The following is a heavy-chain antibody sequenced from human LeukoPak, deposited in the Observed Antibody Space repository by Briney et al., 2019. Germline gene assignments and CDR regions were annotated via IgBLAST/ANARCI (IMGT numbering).Heavy chain of an antibody. Sequence: GGSLRLSCTASGFTFGDYAMSWFRQAPGKGLEWVGFIRSKAYGGTTEYAASVKGRFTISRDDSKSIAYLQMNSLKTEDTAVYYCTRAAWDVGGDAFDIWGQGTMVTVSS. D-gene: IGHD1-26*01. J-gene: IGHJ3*02. CDR3: TRAAWDVGGDAFDI. CDR2: IRSKAYGGTT. V-gene: IGHV3-49*03. CDR1: GFTFGDYA.